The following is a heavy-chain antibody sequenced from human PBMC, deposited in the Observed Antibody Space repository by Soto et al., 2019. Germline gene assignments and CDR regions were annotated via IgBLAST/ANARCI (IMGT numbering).Heavy chain of an antibody. Sequence: QVQLVESGGGVVQPGTSLRVSCEVSGFSRSRYAIHWVRQAPGKGLARVAVTSNDGEKVSSADSVKGRFTLSRDNYTNKVAGPINSLTGEDTAVSFCAMAGQVFGLVIFAYLDSGGQVSLVTVSA. CDR1: GFSRSRYA. D-gene: IGHD2-21*01. J-gene: IGHJ4*02. V-gene: IGHV3-30*03. CDR3: AMAGQVFGLVIFAYLDS. CDR2: TSNDGEKV.